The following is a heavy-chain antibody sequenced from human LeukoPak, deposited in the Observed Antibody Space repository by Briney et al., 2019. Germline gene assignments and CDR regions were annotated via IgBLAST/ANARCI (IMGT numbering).Heavy chain of an antibody. CDR1: GFTFSSYA. D-gene: IGHD2-2*01. Sequence: PGGSLRLSCAASGFTFSSYAIHWVRQAPGKGLEWVSAISGSGGSTYYADSVKGRFTISRGNSKNTLYLQMNSLRAEDTAVYYCAKRRSAAADYSLDYWGQGTLVTVSS. V-gene: IGHV3-23*01. CDR2: ISGSGGST. CDR3: AKRRSAAADYSLDY. J-gene: IGHJ4*02.